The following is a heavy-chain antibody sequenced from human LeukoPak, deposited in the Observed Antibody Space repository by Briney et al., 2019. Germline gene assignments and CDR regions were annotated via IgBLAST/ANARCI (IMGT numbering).Heavy chain of an antibody. D-gene: IGHD3/OR15-3a*01. Sequence: SETLSLTCTVSGGSISGYYWSWIRQPPGKGLEWIGYIYYSGGTNYNPSLKSRITISLDTSKNQFSLKLTSVTAADTAVYYCARRPVRGLYYFDHWGQGTLVTVSS. CDR2: IYYSGGT. V-gene: IGHV4-59*08. CDR3: ARRPVRGLYYFDH. J-gene: IGHJ4*02. CDR1: GGSISGYY.